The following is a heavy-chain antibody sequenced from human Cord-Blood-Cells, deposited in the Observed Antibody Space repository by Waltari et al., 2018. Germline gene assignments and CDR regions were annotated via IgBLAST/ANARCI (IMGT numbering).Heavy chain of an antibody. CDR3: ARRSSSTSCYDY. J-gene: IGHJ4*02. CDR1: GGSFSGYY. D-gene: IGHD2-2*01. Sequence: QVQLQQWGAGLLKPSETLSLTCAVYGGSFSGYYWRWIRQPPGKGLEWIGEIKHSGSTNYNPSLNGRVPISVDTSKNQFSLKLSSVTAADTAVYYWARRSSSTSCYDYWGQGTLVTVSS. V-gene: IGHV4-34*01. CDR2: IKHSGST.